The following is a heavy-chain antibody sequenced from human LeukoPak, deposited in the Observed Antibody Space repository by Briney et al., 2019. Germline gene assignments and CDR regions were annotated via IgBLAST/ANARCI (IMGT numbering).Heavy chain of an antibody. CDR2: VNADGGNT. CDR1: GFTFDNYR. V-gene: IGHV3-23*01. Sequence: GGSLRLSCAASGFTFDNYRMSWVRQAPGKGLEWVSTVNADGGNTYYADSVKGRFTISRDNSKSTLILQMNSLRVEDTALYYCTKRVKYGGTWDHFADWGQGSLVTVSS. J-gene: IGHJ4*02. D-gene: IGHD1-26*01. CDR3: TKRVKYGGTWDHFAD.